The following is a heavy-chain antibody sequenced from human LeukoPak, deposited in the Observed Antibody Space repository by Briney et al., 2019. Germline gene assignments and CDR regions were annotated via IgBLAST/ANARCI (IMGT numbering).Heavy chain of an antibody. CDR2: INPSGGST. CDR1: GYTFTSYY. V-gene: IGHV1-46*01. Sequence: GASVKVSCKASGYTFTSYYMHWVRQAPGQGLEWMGIINPSGGSTSYAQKFQGRVTMTRDTSTSTVYMELSSLRSEDTAVYYCARGFGGVQLARRALHFDYWGQGTLVTVSS. CDR3: ARGFGGVQLARRALHFDY. D-gene: IGHD6-13*01. J-gene: IGHJ4*02.